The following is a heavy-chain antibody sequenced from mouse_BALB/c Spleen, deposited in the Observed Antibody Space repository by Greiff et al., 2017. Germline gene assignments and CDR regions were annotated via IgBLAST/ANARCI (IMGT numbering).Heavy chain of an antibody. J-gene: IGHJ2*01. CDR3: TRDITTDGDYYFDY. CDR1: GYTFTSYW. Sequence: VQLQQSGTVLARPGASVKMSCKASGYTFTSYWMHWVKQRPGQGLEWIGAIYPGNSDTSYNQKFKGKAQLTAVTSTRTAYMELSSLTNEDSAVYYCTRDITTDGDYYFDYWGQGTTLTVSS. CDR2: IYPGNSDT. D-gene: IGHD1-1*01. V-gene: IGHV1-5*01.